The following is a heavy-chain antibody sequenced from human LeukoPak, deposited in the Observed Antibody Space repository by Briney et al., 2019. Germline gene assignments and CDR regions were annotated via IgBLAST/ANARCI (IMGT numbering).Heavy chain of an antibody. J-gene: IGHJ1*01. V-gene: IGHV3-73*01. Sequence: GGSLKLSCAASGFTFSGSAMHWVRQASGKGLEWVGRVRSKANSNATAYAASVKGRFTISRDDSKNTTYLQMNSLKTEDTAVYYCTRLSFSGDSSLQHWGQGTLVTVSS. CDR2: VRSKANSNAT. CDR1: GFTFSGSA. D-gene: IGHD3-22*01. CDR3: TRLSFSGDSSLQH.